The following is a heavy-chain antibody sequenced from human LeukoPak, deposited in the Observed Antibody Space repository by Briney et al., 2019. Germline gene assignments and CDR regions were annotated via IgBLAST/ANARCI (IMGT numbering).Heavy chain of an antibody. J-gene: IGHJ5*02. Sequence: PGGSLRLSCATSGFTFSVYAMSWVRQAPGKGLEWVSTISDSGGSTYYADSVKGRFTISRGNSKNTLYLLMNSLRAEDTAVYYCAKGVFATPGAPWGQGTLVTVSS. V-gene: IGHV3-23*01. CDR1: GFTFSVYA. CDR3: AKGVFATPGAP. CDR2: ISDSGGST. D-gene: IGHD6-13*01.